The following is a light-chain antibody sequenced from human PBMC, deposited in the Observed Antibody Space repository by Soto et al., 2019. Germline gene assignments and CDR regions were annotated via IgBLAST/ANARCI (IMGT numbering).Light chain of an antibody. V-gene: IGKV1-5*03. J-gene: IGKJ4*01. CDR2: KAS. CDR1: QSISSW. Sequence: DIQMTQSPSTLSASVGDRVTITCRASQSISSWLAWYQQKPGKAPKLLIYKASSLESGVPSTFSGSGSGTEFTLTISSLQPDDFATYYCQHYNSYSALTFGGGTKVEIK. CDR3: QHYNSYSALT.